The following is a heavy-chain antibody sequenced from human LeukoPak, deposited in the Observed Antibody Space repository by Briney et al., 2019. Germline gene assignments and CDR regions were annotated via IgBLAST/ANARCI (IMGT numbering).Heavy chain of an antibody. J-gene: IGHJ6*03. CDR1: GGSISSYY. D-gene: IGHD1-1*01. CDR2: IYYSGST. CDR3: AKRTKQLAPRGQYFYYYMDV. Sequence: SETLSLTCTVPGGSISSYYWSWIRQPPGKGLEWIGYIYYSGSTNYHPSLKSRVTISIDTSKTQFSLKLSSVTAADTAVYYCAKRTKQLAPRGQYFYYYMDVWGKGTTVTVSS. V-gene: IGHV4-59*01.